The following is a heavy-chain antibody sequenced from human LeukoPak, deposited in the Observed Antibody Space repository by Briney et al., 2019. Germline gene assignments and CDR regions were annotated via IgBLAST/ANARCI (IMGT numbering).Heavy chain of an antibody. CDR1: GYTFTSYD. Sequence: ASVKVSCKASGYTFTSYDINWVRQATGQGLEWMGWMNPNSGNTGYAQKFQGRVTMTRNTSISTVYMELSSLRSEDTAIYYCARGGDYYPSSGYLVRAFDVWGQGTMVTVSS. CDR2: MNPNSGNT. CDR3: ARGGDYYPSSGYLVRAFDV. J-gene: IGHJ3*01. D-gene: IGHD3-22*01. V-gene: IGHV1-8*01.